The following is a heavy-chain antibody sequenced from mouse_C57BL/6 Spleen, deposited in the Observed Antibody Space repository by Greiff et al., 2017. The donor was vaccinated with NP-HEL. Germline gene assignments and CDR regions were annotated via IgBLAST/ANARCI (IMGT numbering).Heavy chain of an antibody. V-gene: IGHV14-2*01. D-gene: IGHD2-5*01. J-gene: IGHJ1*03. CDR3: ARWSNQIYWYFDV. Sequence: VQLKESGAELVKPGASVKLSCTASGFNIKDYYMHWVKQRTEQGLEWIGRIDPEDGETKYAPKFQGKATITADTSSNTAYLQLSSLTSEDTAVYYCARWSNQIYWYFDVWGTGTTVTVSS. CDR1: GFNIKDYY. CDR2: IDPEDGET.